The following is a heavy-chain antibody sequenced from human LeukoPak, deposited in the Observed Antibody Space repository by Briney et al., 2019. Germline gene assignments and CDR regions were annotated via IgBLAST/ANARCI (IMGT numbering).Heavy chain of an antibody. CDR2: IKPDGGEK. V-gene: IGHV3-7*01. D-gene: IGHD3-22*01. CDR1: GFTFSNYW. CDR3: ARTHYDDGSAYRSLDY. Sequence: GGSLRLSCAASGFTFSNYWMTWVRQAPGKGLEWVANIKPDGGEKYSVDSVEGRFTISRDNAKNSLYMQMNSLRADDTALYYCARTHYDDGSAYRSLDYWGQGTLVTVSS. J-gene: IGHJ4*02.